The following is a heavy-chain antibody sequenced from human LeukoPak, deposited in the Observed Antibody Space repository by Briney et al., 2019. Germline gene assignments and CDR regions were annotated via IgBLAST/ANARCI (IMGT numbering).Heavy chain of an antibody. D-gene: IGHD6-19*01. CDR3: ARADMEQWLESEWFDP. CDR1: GGSISSYY. Sequence: SETLSLTCTVSGGSISSYYWSWIRQPAGKGLEWIGRIYTSGSANYNPSLKSRVTMSVDTSKNQYSLKLSSVTAADAAVYYCARADMEQWLESEWFDPWGQGTLVTVSS. V-gene: IGHV4-4*07. CDR2: IYTSGSA. J-gene: IGHJ5*02.